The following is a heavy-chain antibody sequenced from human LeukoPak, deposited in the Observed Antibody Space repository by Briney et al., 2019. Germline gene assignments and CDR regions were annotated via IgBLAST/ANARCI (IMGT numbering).Heavy chain of an antibody. CDR2: IYYSGST. CDR3: ARGTTYYYGSGSYPTRFDP. D-gene: IGHD3-10*01. CDR1: GGSISPYH. V-gene: IGHV4-59*06. Sequence: SETLSLTCTVSGGSISPYHWSWIRQPPGKGLEWIGYIYYSGSTYYNPSLKSRVTISVDTSKNQFSLKLSSVTAADTAVYYCARGTTYYYGSGSYPTRFDPWGQGTLVTVSS. J-gene: IGHJ5*02.